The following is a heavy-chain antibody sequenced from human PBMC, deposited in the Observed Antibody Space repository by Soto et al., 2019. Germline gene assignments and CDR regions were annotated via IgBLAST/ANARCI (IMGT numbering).Heavy chain of an antibody. D-gene: IGHD6-13*01. Sequence: QVQLVQSGAEVKKPGASVRVSCKASGYTFTTYGISWVRQAPGQGLEWMGWISASNGNIYYGQKFQGRVTMTTDSFTSTAYMELSSLTSDDTAVYYCARALPYSSSGDSGGRGTLVTVSS. CDR1: GYTFTTYG. CDR2: ISASNGNI. V-gene: IGHV1-18*01. CDR3: ARALPYSSSGDS. J-gene: IGHJ4*02.